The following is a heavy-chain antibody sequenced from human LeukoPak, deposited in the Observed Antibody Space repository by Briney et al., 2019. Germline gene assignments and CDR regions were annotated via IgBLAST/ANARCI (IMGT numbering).Heavy chain of an antibody. D-gene: IGHD2-15*01. Sequence: GESLKISCKGSGYSFINYWIGWVRQMPGKGLEWMGNIYPGDSDTRYSPSFQGQVTISADKSISTAYLQWTSLEASDTAMYYCARPKTETGYDAFDIWGQGTMVTVS. J-gene: IGHJ3*02. V-gene: IGHV5-51*01. CDR1: GYSFINYW. CDR2: IYPGDSDT. CDR3: ARPKTETGYDAFDI.